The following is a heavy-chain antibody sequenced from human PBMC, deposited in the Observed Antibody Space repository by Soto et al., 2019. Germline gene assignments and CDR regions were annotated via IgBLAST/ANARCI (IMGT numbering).Heavy chain of an antibody. V-gene: IGHV2-5*02. CDR2: IYWDDDK. CDR1: GFSLSTSGVG. CDR3: AHRVLRTVFGLVTTTAIYFDF. Sequence: ESGPTVVRPTETLTLTCTFSGFSLSTSGVGVGWIRQSPGKAPEWLALIYWDDDKRYSESLKSRLTITKDTSKNQVVLTMANLDPADTATYYCAHRVLRTVFGLVTTTAIYFDFWGPGTPVAVSS. D-gene: IGHD3-3*01. J-gene: IGHJ4*02.